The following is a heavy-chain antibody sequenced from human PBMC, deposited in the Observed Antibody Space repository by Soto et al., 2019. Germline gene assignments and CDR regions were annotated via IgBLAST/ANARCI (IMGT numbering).Heavy chain of an antibody. V-gene: IGHV1-18*01. CDR3: XRDXALGEXYYYXGMDV. CDR2: XSAYNXNT. J-gene: IGHJ6*01. Sequence: QVQLVQSGAEVKKPGASVKVSCKASGYTFTSYGISWVRQAPGQGLEWMGWXSAYNXNTNYAEKLQGRVNMTTYTXXXXXXXXXXXXXXXXXXXXXXXRDXALGEXYYYXGMDVW. D-gene: IGHD3-16*01. CDR1: GYTFTSYG.